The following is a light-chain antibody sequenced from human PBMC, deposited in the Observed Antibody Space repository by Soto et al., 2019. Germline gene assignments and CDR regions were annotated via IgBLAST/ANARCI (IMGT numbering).Light chain of an antibody. CDR2: GAS. Sequence: EIVLTQSPGTLSLSPGERATLSCRASQSVSSSSLGWYQQRPGQAPRLLIYGASSRATGIPDRFSGSGSGTVFTLTISRLEPEDFAVYYCQQYDNSPYTFGQGTKLETK. CDR3: QQYDNSPYT. J-gene: IGKJ2*01. CDR1: QSVSSSS. V-gene: IGKV3-20*01.